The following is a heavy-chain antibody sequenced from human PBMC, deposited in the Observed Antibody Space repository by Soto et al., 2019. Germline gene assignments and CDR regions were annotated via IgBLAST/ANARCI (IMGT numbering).Heavy chain of an antibody. CDR3: ARMFHCSGGTCPFDY. CDR2: IDWDDDK. V-gene: IGHV2-70*04. J-gene: IGHJ4*02. Sequence: SGPTLVNPTQTLTLTCTFSGFSLSTSGMRVSLIRQPPGKALEWLARIDWDDDKFYNTSLKTRLTISKDSSKNQVVLTMTNMDPVDTATYYCARMFHCSGGTCPFDYWGQGALVNVSS. CDR1: GFSLSTSGMR. D-gene: IGHD2-15*01.